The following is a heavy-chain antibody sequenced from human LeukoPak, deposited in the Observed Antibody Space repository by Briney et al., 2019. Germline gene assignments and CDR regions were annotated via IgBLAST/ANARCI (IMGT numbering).Heavy chain of an antibody. Sequence: GGSLRLSCAASGSTFSSYAMSWVRQAPGKGLDWVSGIGSSGGSTYYADSVKGRFTISRDNSKNTLYLQMNSLRAEDTAVYYCTSGSYYVYWGQGTLVTVSS. CDR3: TSGSYYVY. CDR1: GSTFSSYA. J-gene: IGHJ4*02. V-gene: IGHV3-23*01. D-gene: IGHD3-10*01. CDR2: IGSSGGST.